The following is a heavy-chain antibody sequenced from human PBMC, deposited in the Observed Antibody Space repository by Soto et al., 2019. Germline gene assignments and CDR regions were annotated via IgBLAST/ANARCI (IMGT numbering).Heavy chain of an antibody. CDR1: GFTFSSYA. CDR3: EKQSQQWLVMYYY. D-gene: IGHD6-19*01. CDR2: ISGRGGST. Sequence: GGSLRLSCAASGFTFSSYAMSWVRQAPGKGLEWVSAISGRGGSTYYADSVKGRFTISGANSKNTLYLQMNSLRPQETALYYWEKQSQQWLVMYYYWRQVHLDT. V-gene: IGHV3-23*01. J-gene: IGHJ4*02.